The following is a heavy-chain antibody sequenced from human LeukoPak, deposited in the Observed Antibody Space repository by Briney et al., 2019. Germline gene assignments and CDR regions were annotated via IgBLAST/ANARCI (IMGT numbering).Heavy chain of an antibody. CDR1: GFTVSSNY. D-gene: IGHD3-22*01. Sequence: GGSLRLSCAASGFTVSSNYMSRVRQAPGKGLEWVSVIYSGGSTYYADSVKGRFTISRDNSKNTLYLQMNSLRAEDTAVYYCARDRYYDSSGYYRRYSYYGMDVWGQGTTVTVSS. J-gene: IGHJ6*02. CDR3: ARDRYYDSSGYYRRYSYYGMDV. CDR2: IYSGGST. V-gene: IGHV3-66*01.